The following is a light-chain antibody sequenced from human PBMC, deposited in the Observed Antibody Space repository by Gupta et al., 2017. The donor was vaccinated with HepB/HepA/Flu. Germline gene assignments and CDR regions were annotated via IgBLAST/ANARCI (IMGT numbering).Light chain of an antibody. J-gene: IGKJ4*01. Sequence: LPQSLAPLSLSPGETAALSCRASQGIRNYLAWYQQKSGQPPRLLIYDASKRTPGIPGKFSGSGSGTDFTLTISSLEPEDFAVYYCQQRSTRPLTFGGGTKVEIK. CDR1: QGIRNY. CDR2: DAS. CDR3: QQRSTRPLT. V-gene: IGKV3-11*01.